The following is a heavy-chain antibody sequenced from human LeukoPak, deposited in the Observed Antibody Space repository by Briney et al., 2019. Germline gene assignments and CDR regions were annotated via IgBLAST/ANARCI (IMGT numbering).Heavy chain of an antibody. J-gene: IGHJ3*02. Sequence: SETLSLTCTVSGDSINSDYWNWIRQPPGKGLEWIGFTYYSGSTNYNPSLKSRVTISVDASRSHFSLKLNSVTAADTAVYYCARRMKLAAKGDAFDIWGQGTMVTVSS. CDR2: TYYSGST. D-gene: IGHD2-15*01. V-gene: IGHV4-59*08. CDR1: GDSINSDY. CDR3: ARRMKLAAKGDAFDI.